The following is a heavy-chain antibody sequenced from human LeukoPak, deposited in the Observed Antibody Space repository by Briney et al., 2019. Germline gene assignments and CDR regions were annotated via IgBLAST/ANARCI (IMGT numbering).Heavy chain of an antibody. CDR3: AKSSRSSRPYYFDF. Sequence: PGGSLRLSCAASGFSFNNYAMSWVRQVPGKGLEWVSAITGSGDDTYHADSVKGRFTISRDNSRNTLYLQMNSLIVEDSAMYHCAKSSRSSRPYYFDFWGQGTLVTVSS. D-gene: IGHD6-19*01. V-gene: IGHV3-23*01. CDR2: ITGSGDDT. CDR1: GFSFNNYA. J-gene: IGHJ4*02.